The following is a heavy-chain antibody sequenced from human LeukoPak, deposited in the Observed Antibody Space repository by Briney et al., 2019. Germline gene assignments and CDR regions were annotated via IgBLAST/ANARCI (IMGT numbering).Heavy chain of an antibody. CDR1: GFTFSRYG. Sequence: PGGSLRLSCAGSGFTFSRYGMHWVRQAPGKGLEWVAVISYDGRNKYYADSIKGRFTISRDNSKDTLYLQMDSLRAEDTAVYYCAKDENYYDSSGYFLDYWGQGTLVTVST. J-gene: IGHJ4*02. CDR2: ISYDGRNK. CDR3: AKDENYYDSSGYFLDY. D-gene: IGHD3-22*01. V-gene: IGHV3-30*18.